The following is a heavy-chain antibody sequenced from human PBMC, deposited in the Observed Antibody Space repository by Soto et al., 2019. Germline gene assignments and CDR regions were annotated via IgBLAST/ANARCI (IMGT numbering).Heavy chain of an antibody. CDR3: ARERGGGYCSSTSCYGTRTDAFDI. D-gene: IGHD2-2*01. CDR1: GGTFSSYT. Sequence: SVRVSCKASGGTFSSYTISWVRQAPGQGLEWMGRIIPILGIANYAQKFQGRVTITADKSTSTAYMELSSLRSEDTAVYYCARERGGGYCSSTSCYGTRTDAFDIWGQGTMVTVSS. V-gene: IGHV1-69*04. J-gene: IGHJ3*02. CDR2: IIPILGIA.